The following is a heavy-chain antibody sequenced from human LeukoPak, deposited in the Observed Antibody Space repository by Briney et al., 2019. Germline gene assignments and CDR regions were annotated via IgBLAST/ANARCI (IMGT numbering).Heavy chain of an antibody. CDR3: ARGGSYYDSSGLNYFDY. V-gene: IGHV3-7*01. D-gene: IGHD3-22*01. J-gene: IGHJ4*02. CDR1: GFTFSSYW. Sequence: GGSLRLSCAASGFTFSSYWMSWVRQAPGKGLEWVANIKQDGSEKYYVDSVKGRFTISRDNAKNSLYLQVNSLRAEDTAVYYCARGGSYYDSSGLNYFDYWGQGTLVTVSS. CDR2: IKQDGSEK.